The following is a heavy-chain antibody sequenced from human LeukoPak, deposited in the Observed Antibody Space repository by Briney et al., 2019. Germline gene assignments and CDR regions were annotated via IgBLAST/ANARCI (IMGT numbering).Heavy chain of an antibody. J-gene: IGHJ4*02. Sequence: PGGSLRLSCAASGFTFSSYAMSWVRQAPGKGLEWVSAISGSGGSTYYADSVKGRFTISRDNAKNSLYLQMNSLRAEDTAVYYCAKEGDYDSSGYYYWGQGTLVTVSS. CDR1: GFTFSSYA. CDR3: AKEGDYDSSGYYY. V-gene: IGHV3-23*01. CDR2: ISGSGGST. D-gene: IGHD3-22*01.